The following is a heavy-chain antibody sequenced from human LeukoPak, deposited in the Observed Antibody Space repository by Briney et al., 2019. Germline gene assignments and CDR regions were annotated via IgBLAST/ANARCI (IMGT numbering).Heavy chain of an antibody. V-gene: IGHV1-2*04. J-gene: IGHJ4*02. CDR3: ARAVRGGWYHGYLDY. D-gene: IGHD6-19*01. CDR1: GYTFTGYY. CDR2: INPNSGGT. Sequence: AASVKVSCKASGYTFTGYYMHWVRQAPGQGLEWMGWINPNSGGTNYAQKFQGWVTMTRDTSISTAYMELSRLRSDDTAVYYCARAVRGGWYHGYLDYWGQGTLVTVSS.